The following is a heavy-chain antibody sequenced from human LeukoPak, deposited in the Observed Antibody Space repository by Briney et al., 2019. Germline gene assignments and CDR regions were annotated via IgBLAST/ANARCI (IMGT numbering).Heavy chain of an antibody. CDR2: ISYDGSNK. CDR3: AREQQLGVRFFGY. J-gene: IGHJ4*02. D-gene: IGHD6-13*01. V-gene: IGHV3-30*03. Sequence: GGSLRLSCAASGFTFSSYGMHWVRQAPGKGLEWVAVISYDGSNKYYADSVKGRFTISRDNSKNTLYLQMNSLRAEDTAVYYCAREQQLGVRFFGYWGQGTLVTVSS. CDR1: GFTFSSYG.